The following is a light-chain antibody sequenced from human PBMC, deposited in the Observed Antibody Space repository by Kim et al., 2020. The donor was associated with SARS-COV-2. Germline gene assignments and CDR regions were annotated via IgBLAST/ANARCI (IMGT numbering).Light chain of an antibody. CDR1: ESVSSN. CDR2: AAS. CDR3: QQCNNWPRT. J-gene: IGKJ1*01. V-gene: IGKV3-15*01. Sequence: VSPGERATLSCRASESVSSNLAWYQHKPGQAPRLLIFAASTRAAGVPARFSGSGSGTEFTLTISSLQSEDFAVYYCQQCNNWPRTFGQGTKVDIK.